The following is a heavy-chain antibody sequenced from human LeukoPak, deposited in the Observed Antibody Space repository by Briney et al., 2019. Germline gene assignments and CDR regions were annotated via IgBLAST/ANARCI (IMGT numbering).Heavy chain of an antibody. CDR2: IYYSRST. V-gene: IGHV4-59*11. Sequence: SETLSLTCTVSGGSISSHYWSWIRQPPGKGLEWIGYIYYSRSTNYNPSLKSRVTISVDTSKNQFSLKLSSVTAADTAVYYCARDRRDGYNYATKYYFDYWGQGTLVTVSS. CDR3: ARDRRDGYNYATKYYFDY. J-gene: IGHJ4*02. CDR1: GGSISSHY. D-gene: IGHD5-24*01.